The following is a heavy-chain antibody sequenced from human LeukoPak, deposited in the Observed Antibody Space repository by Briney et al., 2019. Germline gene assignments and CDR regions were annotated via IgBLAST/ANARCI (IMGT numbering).Heavy chain of an antibody. CDR1: GYSFTTYW. CDR3: VRQPTGTIDY. V-gene: IGHV5-51*01. CDR2: IYPGDSDT. J-gene: IGHJ4*02. D-gene: IGHD1-1*01. Sequence: KPGGSLRLSCKGSGYSFTTYWIGWVRQVPGKGLEWMGIIYPGDSDTRYSPSFQGQVTISADKSISTAYLQWSSLKASDTAMYYCVRQPTGTIDYWGQGTLVTVPS.